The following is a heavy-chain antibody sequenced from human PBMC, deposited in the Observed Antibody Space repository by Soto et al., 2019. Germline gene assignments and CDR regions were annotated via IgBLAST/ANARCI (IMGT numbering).Heavy chain of an antibody. CDR2: ISWDGGST. Sequence: GGSLRLSCAASGFTFDDYTMHWVRQAPGKGLEWVSLISWDGGSTYYADSVKGRFTISRDNSKNSLYLQMNSLRTEDTALYYCAKDTDYYYGMDVWGQGTTVTVSS. CDR3: AKDTDYYYGMDV. J-gene: IGHJ6*02. V-gene: IGHV3-43*01. CDR1: GFTFDDYT.